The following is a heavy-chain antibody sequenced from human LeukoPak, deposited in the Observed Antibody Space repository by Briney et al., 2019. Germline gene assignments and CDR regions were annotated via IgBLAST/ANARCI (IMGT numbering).Heavy chain of an antibody. CDR3: ARDLGGVSFDY. D-gene: IGHD3-16*01. V-gene: IGHV3-23*01. J-gene: IGHJ4*02. CDR2: ISGSGGST. Sequence: GGSLRLSCAGSEFTFSSYAMSWVRQAPGKGLEWVSGISGSGGSTFYADSVKGRFTISRDNSKNTLYLQMNSLRAEDTAVYYCARDLGGVSFDYWGQGTLVTVSS. CDR1: EFTFSSYA.